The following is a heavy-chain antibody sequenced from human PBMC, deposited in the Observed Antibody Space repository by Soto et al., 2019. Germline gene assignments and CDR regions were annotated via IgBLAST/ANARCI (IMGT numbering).Heavy chain of an antibody. CDR3: AHSPPPTVTTSAEYFQH. V-gene: IGHV2-5*02. J-gene: IGHJ1*01. CDR2: IYWDDDK. D-gene: IGHD4-17*01. Sequence: QITLKESGPTLVKPTQTLTLTCTFSGFSLTTSGVGVGWIRQRPGKALEWLALIYWDDDKRYSPSLKSRLTITKDTSKNQVVLTMTNMDPVDTATYYCAHSPPPTVTTSAEYFQHWGQGTLVTVSS. CDR1: GFSLTTSGVG.